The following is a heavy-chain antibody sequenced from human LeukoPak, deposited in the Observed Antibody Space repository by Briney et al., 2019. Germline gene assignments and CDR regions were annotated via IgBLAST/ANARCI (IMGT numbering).Heavy chain of an antibody. Sequence: SETLSLTCIVSGGSISTSAYYWGWIRQPPGEGLQWIGSIYYSGNTYYNSSLKSRVTISVDTSTSQFSLRLSSVTAADTAVYYCARGRVPGYDYWGQGTLVTVSS. CDR3: ARGRVPGYDY. CDR2: IYYSGNT. D-gene: IGHD3-10*01. J-gene: IGHJ4*02. CDR1: GGSISTSAYY. V-gene: IGHV4-39*01.